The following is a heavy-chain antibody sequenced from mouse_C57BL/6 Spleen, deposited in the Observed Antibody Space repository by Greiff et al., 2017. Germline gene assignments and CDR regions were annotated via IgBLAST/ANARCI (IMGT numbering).Heavy chain of an antibody. CDR2: ISYDGSN. J-gene: IGHJ4*01. V-gene: IGHV3-6*01. CDR1: GYSITSGYY. D-gene: IGHD2-5*01. CDR3: ARDLLYYSNYNAMDY. Sequence: DVKLQESGPGLVKPSQSLSLTCSVTGYSITSGYYWNWIRQFPGNKLEWMGYISYDGSNNYNPSLKNRISITRDTSKNQFFLKLNSVTTEDTATYYCARDLLYYSNYNAMDYWGQGTSVTVSS.